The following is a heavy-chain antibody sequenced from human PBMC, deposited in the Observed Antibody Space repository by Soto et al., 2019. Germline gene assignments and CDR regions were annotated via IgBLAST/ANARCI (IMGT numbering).Heavy chain of an antibody. D-gene: IGHD3-10*01. Sequence: GGSLRLSCAASGFTFSSYSMNWVRQAPGKGLEWVSYISSSSSTIYYADSVKGRFTISRDNAKNSLYLQMNSLRAEDTAVYYCARDSWFGELFPNWFDPWGQGTLVTVSS. CDR2: ISSSSSTI. CDR1: GFTFSSYS. V-gene: IGHV3-48*01. J-gene: IGHJ5*02. CDR3: ARDSWFGELFPNWFDP.